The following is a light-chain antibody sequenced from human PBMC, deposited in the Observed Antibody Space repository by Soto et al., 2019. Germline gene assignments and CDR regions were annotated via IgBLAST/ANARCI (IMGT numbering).Light chain of an antibody. J-gene: IGKJ3*01. CDR3: LQDYNFPFT. CDR2: SAS. Sequence: AIPMTQSPSSLSASVGDRVTITCRASQDIRSDLGWYQQKPGKAPKLLIFSASNLQSGVPSRLSGGGSGTDFTLTISSLQPEDYATYYCLQDYNFPFTFGPGTKVDIK. CDR1: QDIRSD. V-gene: IGKV1-6*01.